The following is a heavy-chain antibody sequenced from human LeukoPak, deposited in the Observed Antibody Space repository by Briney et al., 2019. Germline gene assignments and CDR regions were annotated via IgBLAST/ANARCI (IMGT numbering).Heavy chain of an antibody. CDR1: GYTFTSYY. D-gene: IGHD2-15*01. V-gene: IGHV1-46*01. CDR2: INPSGGST. J-gene: IGHJ6*03. CDR3: ARDRAVLYCSGGSCYPGDYYYYYMDV. Sequence: ASVKVSCKASGYTFTSYYMHWVRQAPGQGLEWMGIINPSGGSTSYAQKFQGRVTMTRDMSTSTVYMELSSLRSEDTAVYYCARDRAVLYCSGGSCYPGDYYYYYMDVWGKGTTVTASS.